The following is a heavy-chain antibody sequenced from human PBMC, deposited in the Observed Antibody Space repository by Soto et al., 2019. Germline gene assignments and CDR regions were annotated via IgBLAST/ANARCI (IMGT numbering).Heavy chain of an antibody. CDR1: GFTFSSYA. D-gene: IGHD3-3*01. V-gene: IGHV3-30-3*01. CDR3: ATATYYDFWSGYYKFVDY. CDR2: ISYDGSNK. Sequence: QVQLVESGGGVVQPGRSLRLSCAASGFTFSSYAMHWVRQAPGKGLEWVAVISYDGSNKYYADSVKGRFTISRDNSKTTLYLQMNSLRAEDTAVYYCATATYYDFWSGYYKFVDYWGQGTLVTVSS. J-gene: IGHJ4*02.